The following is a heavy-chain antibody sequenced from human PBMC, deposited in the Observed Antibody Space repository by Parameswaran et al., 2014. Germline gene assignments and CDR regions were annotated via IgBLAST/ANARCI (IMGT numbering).Heavy chain of an antibody. Sequence: WIRQPPGKGLEWVSSISSSSSSIYYADSVKGRFTTSRDNAKNSLYLQMNSLRAEDTAVYYCARGGDAFDIWGQGTMVTVSS. V-gene: IGHV3-21*04. J-gene: IGHJ3*02. CDR3: ARGGDAFDI. CDR2: ISSSSSSI.